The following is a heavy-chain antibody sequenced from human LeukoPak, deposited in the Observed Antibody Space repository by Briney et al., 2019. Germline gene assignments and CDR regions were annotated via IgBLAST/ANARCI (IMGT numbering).Heavy chain of an antibody. J-gene: IGHJ4*02. Sequence: SETLSLTCAVYGGSFSGYYWSWIRQPPGKGLEWIGEINHSGSTNYNPPLKSRVTISVDTSKNQFSLKLSSVTAADTAVYYCASYGHYYYGSGSYSSWGQGTLVTVSS. CDR3: ASYGHYYYGSGSYSS. D-gene: IGHD3-10*01. V-gene: IGHV4-34*01. CDR1: GGSFSGYY. CDR2: INHSGST.